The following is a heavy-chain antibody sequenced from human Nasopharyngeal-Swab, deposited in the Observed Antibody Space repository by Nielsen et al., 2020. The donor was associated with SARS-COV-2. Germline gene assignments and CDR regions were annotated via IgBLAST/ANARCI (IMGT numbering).Heavy chain of an antibody. Sequence: WVRQAPGQGLEWMGGIIPIFGTPNYAQKFQGRVTITADESTSTAYMELSSLRSEDTAVYYCARGRYYDSSGYYRLPFDIWGQGTMVTVSS. CDR3: ARGRYYDSSGYYRLPFDI. CDR2: IIPIFGTP. V-gene: IGHV1-69*01. J-gene: IGHJ3*02. D-gene: IGHD3-22*01.